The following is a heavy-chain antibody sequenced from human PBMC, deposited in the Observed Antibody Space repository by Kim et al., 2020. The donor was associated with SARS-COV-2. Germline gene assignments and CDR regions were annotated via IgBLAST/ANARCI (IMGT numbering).Heavy chain of an antibody. Sequence: SETLSLTCTVSGGSISSYYWSWIRQPPGKGLEWIGYIYYSGSTNYNPSLKSRVTISVDTSKNQFSLKLSSVTAADTAVYYCARVSYSSSWYYREFRYYYMDVWGKGTTVTVSS. CDR1: GGSISSYY. D-gene: IGHD6-13*01. V-gene: IGHV4-59*01. CDR2: IYYSGST. CDR3: ARVSYSSSWYYREFRYYYMDV. J-gene: IGHJ6*03.